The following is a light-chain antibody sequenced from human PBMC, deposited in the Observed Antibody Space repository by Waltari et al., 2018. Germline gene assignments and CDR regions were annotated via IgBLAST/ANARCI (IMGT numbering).Light chain of an antibody. V-gene: IGKV3-11*01. CDR2: DVS. J-gene: IGKJ5*01. CDR3: QQRYNWPSIT. CDR1: QSVTSY. Sequence: EIVLTQSPPTLSLSPGERATLSCRASQSVTSYLAWYQQKPGQAPRLLIYDVSNRATGIPTRFSGSGSGTDFTLTISSLEPEDFAVYYCQQRYNWPSITFGQGTRLEIK.